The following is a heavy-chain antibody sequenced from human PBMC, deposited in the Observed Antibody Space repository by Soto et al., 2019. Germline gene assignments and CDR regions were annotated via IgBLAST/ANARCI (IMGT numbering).Heavy chain of an antibody. CDR1: GYTLSNYG. CDR3: ARVVPGAEAWFGP. D-gene: IGHD2-2*01. CDR2: ISLYSDGT. Sequence: ASVKVSCKTSGYTLSNYGITWVRQAPGQPLEWLGWISLYSDGTNYAQKFQGRVSMTTDTSTTTAYMELRSLRSDDTAVYYCARVVPGAEAWFGPWGQGTLVTVSS. J-gene: IGHJ5*02. V-gene: IGHV1-18*01.